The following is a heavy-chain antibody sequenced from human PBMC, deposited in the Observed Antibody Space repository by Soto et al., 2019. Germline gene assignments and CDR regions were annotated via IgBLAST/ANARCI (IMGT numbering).Heavy chain of an antibody. CDR3: ARGGGTIYDHQTLDY. D-gene: IGHD3-3*01. J-gene: IGHJ4*02. V-gene: IGHV3-53*01. Sequence: GGSLRLSCAASGFTVSSNYMSWVRQAPGKGLEWVSVIYSGGSTYYADSVKGRFTISRDNSKNTLYLQMNSLRAEDTAVYYCARGGGTIYDHQTLDYWGQGTLVTVSS. CDR2: IYSGGST. CDR1: GFTVSSNY.